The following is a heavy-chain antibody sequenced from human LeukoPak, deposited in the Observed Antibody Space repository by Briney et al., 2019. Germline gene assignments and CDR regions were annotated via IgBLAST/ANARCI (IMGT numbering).Heavy chain of an antibody. Sequence: ASVKVSCKASGYTFTGYGISWVRQAPGQGLEWMGWISAYNGNTNYAQKLQGRVTMTTDTSTSTAYMELRSLRSDDTAVYYCARGRNFNYYDSSNYMDVWGKGTTVTVSS. D-gene: IGHD3-22*01. V-gene: IGHV1-18*01. CDR2: ISAYNGNT. CDR1: GYTFTGYG. J-gene: IGHJ6*03. CDR3: ARGRNFNYYDSSNYMDV.